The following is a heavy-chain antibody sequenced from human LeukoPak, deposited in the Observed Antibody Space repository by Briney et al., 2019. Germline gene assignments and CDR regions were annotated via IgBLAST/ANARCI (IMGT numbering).Heavy chain of an antibody. Sequence: SETLSLTCTVSSASISDNFYYWGWIRQPPGKGLEWIATIYYSGTTYYNPSLRSRVTISEDTSKNQVSLKLTSVNAADTAVYYCARSHYCTNGLCYFYFWGQGTLVTVSS. J-gene: IGHJ4*02. D-gene: IGHD2-8*01. CDR2: IYYSGTT. CDR3: ARSHYCTNGLCYFYF. CDR1: SASISDNFYY. V-gene: IGHV4-39*01.